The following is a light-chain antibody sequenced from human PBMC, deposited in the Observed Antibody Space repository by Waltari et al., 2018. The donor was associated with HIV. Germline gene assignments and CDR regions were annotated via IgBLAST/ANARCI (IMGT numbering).Light chain of an antibody. CDR1: SSDVGGYSY. V-gene: IGLV2-14*01. J-gene: IGLJ3*02. Sequence: QSALPQPASVSGSPGQSITISCTGTSSDVGGYSYVSWYQQHPGKAPKLMIYEVSNRPSGVSSRFSGSRSGNTASLTISGLQAEDEADYYCSSYTSSSTLVFGGGTKLTVL. CDR2: EVS. CDR3: SSYTSSSTLV.